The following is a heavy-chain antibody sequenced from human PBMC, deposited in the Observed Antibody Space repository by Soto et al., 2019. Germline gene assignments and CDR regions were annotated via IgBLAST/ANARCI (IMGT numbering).Heavy chain of an antibody. V-gene: IGHV3-15*07. CDR1: GFSVSKAW. J-gene: IGHJ6*02. CDR3: TTGSVEGF. Sequence: EVQLVDSGGGLVKPGGSLRLSCEASGFSVSKAWMNWVRQAPGKGLEWVGRIKTRDEGETTNYAAPVKGRFTISRDDSKNTLYLQMNGLKTEYTAVYCCTTGSVEGFWGQGTTVTASS. D-gene: IGHD2-15*01. CDR2: IKTRDEGETT.